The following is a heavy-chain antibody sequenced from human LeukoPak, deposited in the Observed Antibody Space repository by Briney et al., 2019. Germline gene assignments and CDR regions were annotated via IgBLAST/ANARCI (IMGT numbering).Heavy chain of an antibody. J-gene: IGHJ3*02. V-gene: IGHV3-15*01. D-gene: IGHD2-2*02. CDR3: TTCFVGVPAAIWCAFDI. CDR2: IKSKTDGGTT. Sequence: PGGSLRLSCAASGFTFSNAWMSWVRQAPGKGLEWVGRIKSKTDGGTTDYAAPVKGRFTISRDDSKNTLYLQMNSLKTEDTAVYYCTTCFVGVPAAIWCAFDIWGQGTMVTVSS. CDR1: GFTFSNAW.